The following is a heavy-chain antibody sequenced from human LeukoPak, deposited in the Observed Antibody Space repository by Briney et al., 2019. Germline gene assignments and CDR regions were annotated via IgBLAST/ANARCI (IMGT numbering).Heavy chain of an antibody. CDR2: VSYDGSNK. J-gene: IGHJ4*02. CDR3: ARDYKADF. Sequence: GRSLRLSCPVSGFTFITYAMHWVRQAPGKGLEWVAVVSYDGSNKNYADSVKGRFTISRDNSKNTLYLQMNSLRGEDTAIYYCARDYKADFWGQGTLVTVSS. CDR1: GFTFITYA. D-gene: IGHD3-10*01. V-gene: IGHV3-30*14.